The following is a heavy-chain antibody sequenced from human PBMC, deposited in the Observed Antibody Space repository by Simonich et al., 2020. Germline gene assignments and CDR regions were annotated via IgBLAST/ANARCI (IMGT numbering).Heavy chain of an antibody. V-gene: IGHV1-18*01. CDR2: TSAYNGNT. CDR1: GYTFTSFG. CDR3: ARSTTGTTAFDI. J-gene: IGHJ3*02. Sequence: QIQLVQSGAEVKKPGASVKVSCKASGYTFTSFGISWVGQAPGQGLEGMGETSAYNGNTNYARKLQGRVTMTTDTSTSTAYMELRSLRSADTAVYYCARSTTGTTAFDIWGQGTMVTVSS. D-gene: IGHD1-1*01.